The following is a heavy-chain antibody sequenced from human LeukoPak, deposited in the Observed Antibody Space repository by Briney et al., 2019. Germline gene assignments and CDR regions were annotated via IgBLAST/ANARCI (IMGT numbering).Heavy chain of an antibody. CDR3: ARGLYSSSQLDS. CDR2: MNPNSGNT. V-gene: IGHV1-8*01. J-gene: IGHJ4*02. D-gene: IGHD6-6*01. CDR1: GYAFTSYD. Sequence: ASVKVSCKASGYAFTSYDINWVRQATGQGLEWMGWMNPNSGNTGYAQRFQGRVAMTWNTSISTAYMDLSSLRSEDSAVYYCARGLYSSSQLDSWGQGTLVTVSS.